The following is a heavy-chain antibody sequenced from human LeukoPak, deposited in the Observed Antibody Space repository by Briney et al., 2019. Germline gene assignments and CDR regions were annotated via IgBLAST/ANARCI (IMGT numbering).Heavy chain of an antibody. Sequence: PGGSLRLSCAASGFAFSSYAMNWVRQAPGKGLEWVSSISNTGGSTTYADSVKGRFTISGDNSKNTLYLQMNSLRAEDTAIYYCAKGSGGSCHSATDYWGQGTLVTVSS. V-gene: IGHV3-23*01. CDR3: AKGSGGSCHSATDY. D-gene: IGHD2-15*01. CDR2: ISNTGGST. CDR1: GFAFSSYA. J-gene: IGHJ4*02.